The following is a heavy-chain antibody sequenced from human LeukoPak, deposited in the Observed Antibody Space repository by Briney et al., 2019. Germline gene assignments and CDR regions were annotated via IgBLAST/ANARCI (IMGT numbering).Heavy chain of an antibody. Sequence: GRSLRLSCAASGFTFSSYGMHWVRQAPGKGLEWVAVISYDGSNKYYADSVKGRFTISRDNSKNTLYLQMNSLRAEDTAVYYCAKGGRIPGYSSGRYYFDYWGQGTLVTVSS. CDR3: AKGGRIPGYSSGRYYFDY. CDR1: GFTFSSYG. CDR2: ISYDGSNK. D-gene: IGHD6-19*01. J-gene: IGHJ4*02. V-gene: IGHV3-30*18.